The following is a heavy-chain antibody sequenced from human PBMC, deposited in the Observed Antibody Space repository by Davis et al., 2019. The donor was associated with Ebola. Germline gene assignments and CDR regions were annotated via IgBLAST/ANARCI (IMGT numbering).Heavy chain of an antibody. D-gene: IGHD3-3*01. Sequence: PGGSLRLSCAASGFTFSSYGLHWVRQAPGKGLEWVAGISYDGSNKYCADSVKGRFTISRDNSKNTLHLQMNSLRSEDTAVYYCAKDFHEAYDFWSGPFDYWGQGTLVTVSS. CDR1: GFTFSSYG. CDR3: AKDFHEAYDFWSGPFDY. J-gene: IGHJ4*02. CDR2: ISYDGSNK. V-gene: IGHV3-30*18.